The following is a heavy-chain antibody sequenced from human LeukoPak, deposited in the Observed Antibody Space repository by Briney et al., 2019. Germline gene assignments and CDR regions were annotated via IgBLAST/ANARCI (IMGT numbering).Heavy chain of an antibody. Sequence: PSETLSLTCTVSGGSISSYYWSWIRQPPGKGLEWIGYIYYSGSTNYNPSLKSRVTISVDTSKNQFSLKLSSVTAADTAVYYCARGGWSGYSSYYYYYMDVWGKGTTVTVSS. CDR2: IYYSGST. CDR1: GGSISSYY. CDR3: ARGGWSGYSSYYYYYMDV. D-gene: IGHD3-3*01. J-gene: IGHJ6*03. V-gene: IGHV4-59*12.